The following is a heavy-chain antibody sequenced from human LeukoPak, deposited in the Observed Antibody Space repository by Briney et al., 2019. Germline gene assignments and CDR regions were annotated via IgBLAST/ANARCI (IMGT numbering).Heavy chain of an antibody. Sequence: GGSLRLSCAASGFTFSSYAMTWVRQAPGKGLEWVSVISASGGSTYYADSVKGRSTISRDNSKNTLYLQMNSLRAEDTAIYYCAKDAIEWSFYAFDIWGQGTMVTVSS. CDR3: AKDAIEWSFYAFDI. J-gene: IGHJ3*02. CDR1: GFTFSSYA. D-gene: IGHD3-3*01. V-gene: IGHV3-23*01. CDR2: ISASGGST.